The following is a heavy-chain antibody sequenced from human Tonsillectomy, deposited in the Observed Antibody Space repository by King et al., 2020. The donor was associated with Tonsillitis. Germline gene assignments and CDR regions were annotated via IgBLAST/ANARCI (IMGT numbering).Heavy chain of an antibody. V-gene: IGHV4-38-2*01. CDR3: ARVKTNAYRDFDF. Sequence: QVQLQESGPGLVKPSETLSLSCAVSGYSLTSGYFWGWLRQPPGKGLEWIASTFHSGNTHYNPSLKSRVTMSVDTSKNQFSLNLSSVTATDTAVYYCARVKTNAYRDFDFWGQGTLVTVSS. J-gene: IGHJ4*02. CDR1: GYSLTSGYF. CDR2: TFHSGNT. D-gene: IGHD5-24*01.